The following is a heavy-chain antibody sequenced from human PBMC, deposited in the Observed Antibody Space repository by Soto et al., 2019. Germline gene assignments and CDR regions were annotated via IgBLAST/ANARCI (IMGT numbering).Heavy chain of an antibody. J-gene: IGHJ6*02. CDR3: VGALTYEVTFYYYGMDV. D-gene: IGHD2-21*02. Sequence: ESGGGLVQPGGSLRLSCEASGFMFSTYLMSWVRPAPGKWLAWVANIKQGGNEKFYVDSVKGRFTISGDTAKKSPFLQMNSLRPEDTVVYYCVGALTYEVTFYYYGMDVWGQGTTVTVSS. CDR1: GFMFSTYL. CDR2: IKQGGNEK. V-gene: IGHV3-7*01.